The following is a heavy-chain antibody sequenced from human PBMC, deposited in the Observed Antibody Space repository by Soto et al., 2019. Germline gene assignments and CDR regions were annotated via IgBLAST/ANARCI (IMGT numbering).Heavy chain of an antibody. D-gene: IGHD2-21*02. J-gene: IGHJ4*02. Sequence: QVQLVESGGGVVQPGRSLRLSCAASGFTFSSYGMHWVRQAPGKGLEWVAVISYDGSNKYYADSEKGRFTISRDNSKNTLYLQMNSLSAEDTAVYYCAKDLSIVVVTPLFDYWGQGTLVTVSS. CDR3: AKDLSIVVVTPLFDY. CDR1: GFTFSSYG. CDR2: ISYDGSNK. V-gene: IGHV3-30*18.